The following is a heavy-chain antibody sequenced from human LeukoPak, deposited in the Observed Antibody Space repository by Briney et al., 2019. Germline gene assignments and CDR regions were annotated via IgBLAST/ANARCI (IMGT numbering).Heavy chain of an antibody. Sequence: PGGSLRLSCAASGFTFSSYSMNWVRQAPGKGLEWVSSVSSSSSYIYYADSVKGRFTISRDNAKNSLYLQMNSLRAEDTAVYHCARAGVYSGSPLAGFDYWGQGTLVTVSS. D-gene: IGHD1-26*01. J-gene: IGHJ4*02. CDR1: GFTFSSYS. V-gene: IGHV3-21*01. CDR2: VSSSSSYI. CDR3: ARAGVYSGSPLAGFDY.